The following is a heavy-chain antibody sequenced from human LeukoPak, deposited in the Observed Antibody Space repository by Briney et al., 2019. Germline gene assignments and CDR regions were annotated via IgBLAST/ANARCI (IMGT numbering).Heavy chain of an antibody. CDR1: GFTFGNFW. CDR3: TGNYYGSGSYADFDY. Sequence: GGSLRLSCAASGFTFGNFWMSWVRQAPGRGLQWVASMKGDGSHIYYVDSVKGRFTISRDNARNSLYLQMDSLKTEDTAVYYCTGNYYGSGSYADFDYWGQGTLVTVSS. J-gene: IGHJ4*02. CDR2: MKGDGSHI. D-gene: IGHD3-10*01. V-gene: IGHV3-7*03.